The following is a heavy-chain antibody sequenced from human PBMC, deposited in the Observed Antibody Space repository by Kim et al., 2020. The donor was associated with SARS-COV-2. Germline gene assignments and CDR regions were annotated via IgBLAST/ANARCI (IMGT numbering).Heavy chain of an antibody. Sequence: GGSLRLSCADSGFTFSDYYMSWIRQAPGKGLEWVSYISSSGSTLYYAESVKGRFTISRDNAKNSLYLQMNSLRAEDTAVYYCARYYYGSGSYLDYWGQGTLVTVSS. V-gene: IGHV3-11*01. D-gene: IGHD3-10*01. J-gene: IGHJ4*02. CDR2: ISSSGSTL. CDR1: GFTFSDYY. CDR3: ARYYYGSGSYLDY.